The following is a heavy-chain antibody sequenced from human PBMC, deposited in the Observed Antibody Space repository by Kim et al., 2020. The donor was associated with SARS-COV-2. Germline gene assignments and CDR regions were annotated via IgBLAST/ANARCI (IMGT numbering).Heavy chain of an antibody. V-gene: IGHV3-23*01. J-gene: IGHJ6*02. CDR3: AKDLLIAAAGIKKYYYYGMDV. CDR2: ISGSGGST. Sequence: GGSLRLSCAASGFTFSSYAMSWVRQAPGKGLEWVSAISGSGGSTYYADSVKGRFTISRDNSKNTLYLQMNSLRAEDTAVYYCAKDLLIAAAGIKKYYYYGMDVWGQGTTVTVSS. D-gene: IGHD6-13*01. CDR1: GFTFSSYA.